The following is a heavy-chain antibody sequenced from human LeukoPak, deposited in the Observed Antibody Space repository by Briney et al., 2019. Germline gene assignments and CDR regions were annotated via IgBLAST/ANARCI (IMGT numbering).Heavy chain of an antibody. CDR3: ARYMTTVGFDY. J-gene: IGHJ4*02. CDR1: GGSISSGSYY. CDR2: IYTSGST. D-gene: IGHD4-11*01. Sequence: SETLSLTCTVSGGSISSGSYYWSWIRQPAGKGREWIGRIYTSGSTNYNPSLKSRVTISVDTSKNQFSLKLSSVTAADTAVYYCARYMTTVGFDYWGQGTLVTVSS. V-gene: IGHV4-61*02.